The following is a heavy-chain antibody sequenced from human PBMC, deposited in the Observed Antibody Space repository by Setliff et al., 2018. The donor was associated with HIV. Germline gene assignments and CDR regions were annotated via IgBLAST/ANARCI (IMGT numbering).Heavy chain of an antibody. D-gene: IGHD3-22*01. CDR3: VRHGYYYDFIDI. Sequence: SETLSLTCTVSGDSISSYSWNWIRQSPGGGLEWIGFILSSGSTKYNPSLQSRVTMSIDTSKNQFSLNLTSMTAADTAVYFCVRHGYYYDFIDIWGQGTVVTVSS. J-gene: IGHJ3*02. CDR1: GDSISSYS. V-gene: IGHV4-59*08. CDR2: ILSSGST.